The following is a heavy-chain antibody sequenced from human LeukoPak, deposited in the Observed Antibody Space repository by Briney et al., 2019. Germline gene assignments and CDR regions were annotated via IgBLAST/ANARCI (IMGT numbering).Heavy chain of an antibody. V-gene: IGHV3-74*01. CDR2: INSDGRST. CDR3: ARNSNGMSN. Sequence: GGSLRLSCVASGFTFTNYGMMWVRQAPGKGLVWVSYINSDGRSTAYADSVKGRFTISRDNAKNTLYLQMSSLRAEDTAMYYCARNSNGMSNWGQGTLVIVSS. CDR1: GFTFTNYG. D-gene: IGHD2-8*01. J-gene: IGHJ4*02.